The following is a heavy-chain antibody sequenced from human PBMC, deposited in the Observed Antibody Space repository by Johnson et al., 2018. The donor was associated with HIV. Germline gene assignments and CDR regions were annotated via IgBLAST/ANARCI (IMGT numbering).Heavy chain of an antibody. V-gene: IGHV3-11*04. Sequence: QVQLVESGGGLVKPGGSLRLSCAASGFTFDDYGMSWVRQAPGKGLECVSVIYSGGSTYYADSVKGRFTNSRDNAKNALYLQMNSLRAEDTAVYYCARPYYVISDYYLYSFDIWGQGTMVAVSS. CDR3: ARPYYVISDYYLYSFDI. CDR1: GFTFDDYG. CDR2: IYSGGST. J-gene: IGHJ3*02. D-gene: IGHD3-22*01.